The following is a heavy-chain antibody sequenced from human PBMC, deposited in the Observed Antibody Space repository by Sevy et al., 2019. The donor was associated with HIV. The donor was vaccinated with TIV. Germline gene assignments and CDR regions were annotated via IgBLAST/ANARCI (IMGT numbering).Heavy chain of an antibody. CDR3: ANEGLRPYDSSSYYAGPDDIHI. CDR1: GFTFSSYG. D-gene: IGHD3-22*01. Sequence: GGSLRLSCAASGFTFSSYGMSWVRQAPGKGLEWVSAISRSGGRTYYADSVKGRFTISRDNSKNTLYLQMNSLRAEDTAVNYCANEGLRPYDSSSYYAGPDDIHIWGKGTMVTVSS. V-gene: IGHV3-23*01. J-gene: IGHJ3*02. CDR2: ISRSGGRT.